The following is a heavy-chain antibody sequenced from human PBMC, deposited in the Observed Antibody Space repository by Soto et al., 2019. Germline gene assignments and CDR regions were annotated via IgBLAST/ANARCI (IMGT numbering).Heavy chain of an antibody. CDR3: AREDILGTRSFDY. CDR2: INSDASHT. V-gene: IGHV3-74*01. J-gene: IGHJ4*02. D-gene: IGHD1-26*01. Sequence: GDSLGLSCAASGFTFSTYWMHWIRPVPGKGLEWVSRINSDASHTYYADSVRGRFTIFRDNAKNSLYLQMNSLRDEDTAVYYCAREDILGTRSFDYWGQGALVTVS. CDR1: GFTFSTYW.